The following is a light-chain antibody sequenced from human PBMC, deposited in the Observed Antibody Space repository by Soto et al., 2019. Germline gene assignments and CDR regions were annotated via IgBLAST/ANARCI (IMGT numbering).Light chain of an antibody. CDR2: EGS. Sequence: QSVLTQPASGSGSPGQSITISCTGTSSDVGSYNLVSWYQQHPGKAPKLMIYEGSKRPSGVSKRFPGSKSGNTASLPISGLQAEDEADYYCCSYAGSSTVVFGGGTKVPVL. CDR1: SSDVGSYNL. CDR3: CSYAGSSTVV. V-gene: IGLV2-23*01. J-gene: IGLJ2*01.